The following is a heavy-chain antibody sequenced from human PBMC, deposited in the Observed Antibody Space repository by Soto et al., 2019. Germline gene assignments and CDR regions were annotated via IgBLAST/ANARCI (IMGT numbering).Heavy chain of an antibody. CDR1: GFTFSSYA. CDR2: ISDSGRVT. V-gene: IGHV3-23*01. CDR3: VALPRAAAGNPFPEDYYYYGVDV. J-gene: IGHJ6*02. Sequence: PGGSLRLSCAASGFTFSSYAMSWVRQAPGKGLEWVSSISDSGRVTYDGDSVKGRFTISRDNSKNTVFLQMDSLRVEDTAVYYCVALPRAAAGNPFPEDYYYYGVDVWGQGTTVTVSS. D-gene: IGHD6-13*01.